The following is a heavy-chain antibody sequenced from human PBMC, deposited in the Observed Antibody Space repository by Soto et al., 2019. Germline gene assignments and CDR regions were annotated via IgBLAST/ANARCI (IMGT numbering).Heavy chain of an antibody. V-gene: IGHV4-4*07. Sequence: PSETLSLTCTVSGDSISGYYWNWIRQPAGKGLEWIGRIYASGSTISNRSLRSRVALSVDTSKNQFSLNLNSVTAADTAMYHCARSGYSTAWYTAFDSWSQGILVTVSS. J-gene: IGHJ4*02. CDR2: IYASGST. D-gene: IGHD6-19*01. CDR1: GDSISGYY. CDR3: ARSGYSTAWYTAFDS.